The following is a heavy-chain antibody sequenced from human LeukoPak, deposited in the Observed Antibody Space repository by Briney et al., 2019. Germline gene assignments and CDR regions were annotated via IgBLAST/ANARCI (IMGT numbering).Heavy chain of an antibody. J-gene: IGHJ4*02. D-gene: IGHD3-22*01. CDR1: Y. Sequence: YWGWVRQPPGKGLEWVGSNYNPSLKSRATISIDTSRNQFSLNLNSVTAADTAVYYCARAGGYYPRFYFDYWGQGILVAVSS. CDR3: ARAGGYYPRFYFDY. V-gene: IGHV4-4*09.